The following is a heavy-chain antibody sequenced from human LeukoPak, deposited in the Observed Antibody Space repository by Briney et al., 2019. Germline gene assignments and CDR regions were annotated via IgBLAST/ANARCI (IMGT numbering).Heavy chain of an antibody. D-gene: IGHD5-12*01. Sequence: QAGGSLRLSCAASGFTFSSYEMNWVRQAPGKGLEWVSYISSSGSTIYYADSVEGRFTISRDNAKNSLYLQMNSLRAEDMAVYYCARGEVATWAPDYWGQGTLVTVSS. CDR1: GFTFSSYE. J-gene: IGHJ4*02. CDR3: ARGEVATWAPDY. V-gene: IGHV3-48*03. CDR2: ISSSGSTI.